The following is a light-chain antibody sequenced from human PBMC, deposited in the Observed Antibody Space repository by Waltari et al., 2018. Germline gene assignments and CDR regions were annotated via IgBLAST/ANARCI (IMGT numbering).Light chain of an antibody. Sequence: TCRASQTIRNYLNWYQQRPGKVPKLLISAASSLQSGVPSRFSGSGSGTDFALTISSLQPEDFASYHCQETYTTLFTFGPGTKVEIK. V-gene: IGKV1-39*01. CDR3: QETYTTLFT. J-gene: IGKJ3*01. CDR2: AAS. CDR1: QTIRNY.